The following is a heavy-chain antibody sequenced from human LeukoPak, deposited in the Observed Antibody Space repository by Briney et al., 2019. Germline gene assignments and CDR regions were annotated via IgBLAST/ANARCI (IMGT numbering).Heavy chain of an antibody. Sequence: SETLSLTCTVSGGSISSSSYYWGWIRQPPGKGLEWIGSIYYSGSTYYNPSLKSRVTISVDTSKNQFSLKLSSVTAADTAVYYCARGGVEMAPWGQGTLVTVSS. CDR1: GGSISSSSYY. D-gene: IGHD5-24*01. CDR3: ARGGVEMAP. J-gene: IGHJ5*02. CDR2: IYYSGST. V-gene: IGHV4-39*07.